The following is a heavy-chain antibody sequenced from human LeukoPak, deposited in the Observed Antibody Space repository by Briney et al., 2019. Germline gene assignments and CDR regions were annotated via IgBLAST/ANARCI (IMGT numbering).Heavy chain of an antibody. V-gene: IGHV4-39*01. D-gene: IGHD6-13*01. CDR1: GGSISSSSYY. J-gene: IGHJ4*02. CDR2: IYYSGST. Sequence: SETLSLTCTVSGGSISSSSYYWGWIRQPPGKGLEWIGSIYYSGSTYYNPSLKSRVTISVDTSKNQFSLKLSSVTAADTAVYYCARQYTHWYPFAGWDQGTLVTVSS. CDR3: ARQYTHWYPFAG.